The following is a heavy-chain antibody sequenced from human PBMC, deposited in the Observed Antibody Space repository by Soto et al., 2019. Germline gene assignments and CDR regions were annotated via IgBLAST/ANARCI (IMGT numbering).Heavy chain of an antibody. D-gene: IGHD3-10*01. V-gene: IGHV3-74*01. J-gene: IGHJ3*02. CDR3: ARGIPGHYGFDI. Sequence: EAQLLESGGGFVQPGGSLRLSCAASGFSFSSHWMHWVRQAPGKGLVWVSRMKGDGSTANYADSVKGRLTISRDNARNTGYLQMNSLRVEDTAVYYCARGIPGHYGFDIWAKGQWSPSLQ. CDR1: GFSFSSHW. CDR2: MKGDGSTA.